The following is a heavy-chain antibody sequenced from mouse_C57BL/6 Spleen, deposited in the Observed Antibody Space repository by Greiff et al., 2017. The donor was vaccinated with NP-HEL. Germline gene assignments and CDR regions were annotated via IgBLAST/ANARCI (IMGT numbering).Heavy chain of an antibody. Sequence: QVQLQQPGAELVMPGASVKLSCKASGYTFTSYWMHWVKQRPGQGLEWIGEIDPSDSYTNYNQKFKGKSTLTVDKSSSTAYMQLSSLTSEDSAVYHCARYDGNYFDYWGQGTTLTVSS. D-gene: IGHD2-3*01. CDR2: IDPSDSYT. CDR1: GYTFTSYW. V-gene: IGHV1-69*01. CDR3: ARYDGNYFDY. J-gene: IGHJ2*01.